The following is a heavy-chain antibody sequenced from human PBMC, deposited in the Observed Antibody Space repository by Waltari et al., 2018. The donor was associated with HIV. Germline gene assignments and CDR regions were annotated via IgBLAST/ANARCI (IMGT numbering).Heavy chain of an antibody. J-gene: IGHJ3*02. CDR1: GYSFVNYW. Sequence: VQLVQSGPEMKKPGESLKISCKAFGYSFVNYWIGWVRQKPGKGLEWMGFKYAGDSDIKYSPSFQGQVAISVDKSVNTAYLQWRSLKASDTAVYYCARSIHYDDKGYFLKDAFHIWGQGTTVTVSS. CDR3: ARSIHYDDKGYFLKDAFHI. D-gene: IGHD3-16*01. CDR2: KYAGDSDI. V-gene: IGHV5-51*03.